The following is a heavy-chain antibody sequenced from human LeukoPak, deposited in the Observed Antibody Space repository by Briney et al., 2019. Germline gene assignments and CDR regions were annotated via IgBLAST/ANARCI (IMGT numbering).Heavy chain of an antibody. J-gene: IGHJ3*02. Sequence: GGSLRLSCAASGFTFSSYSMNWVRQAPGKGLEWVSSISSSSSYIYYADSVKGRFTISRDNTKNSLYLQMNSLRAEDTAVYYCARAGIADAFDIWGQGTMVTVSS. CDR1: GFTFSSYS. CDR2: ISSSSSYI. D-gene: IGHD1-26*01. V-gene: IGHV3-21*01. CDR3: ARAGIADAFDI.